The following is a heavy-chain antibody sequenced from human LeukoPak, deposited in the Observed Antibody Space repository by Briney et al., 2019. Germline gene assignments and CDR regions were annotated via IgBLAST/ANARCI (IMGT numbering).Heavy chain of an antibody. CDR2: IYHSGNT. Sequence: SETLSLTCTVSGGSISSYYWSWIRQPAGKGLEWIGSIYHSGNTYYTPSLKSRVIILVDTSKNQFSLQLGSVTPTDTAVYYCARAGYCSGVSCYSAVPGKYWGQGALVTVSS. D-gene: IGHD2-15*01. CDR3: ARAGYCSGVSCYSAVPGKY. CDR1: GGSISSYY. V-gene: IGHV4-4*07. J-gene: IGHJ4*02.